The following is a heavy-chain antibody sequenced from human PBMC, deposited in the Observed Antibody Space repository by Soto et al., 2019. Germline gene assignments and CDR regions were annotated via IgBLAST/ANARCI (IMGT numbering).Heavy chain of an antibody. J-gene: IGHJ5*02. CDR2: IYYSGST. CDR1: GGSISSGGYY. V-gene: IGHV4-31*03. CDR3: ARHSVSAPDSGWFDP. Sequence: QVQLQESGPGLVKPSQTLSLTCTVSGGSISSGGYYWSWIRQHPGKGLEWIGYIYYSGSTYYNPSLKSRVTISVDTSKNQFSLKLSSVTAADTAVYYCARHSVSAPDSGWFDPWGQGTLVTVSS. D-gene: IGHD4-4*01.